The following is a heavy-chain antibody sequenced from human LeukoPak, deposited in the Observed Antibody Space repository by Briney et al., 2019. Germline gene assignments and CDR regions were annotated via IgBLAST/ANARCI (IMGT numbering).Heavy chain of an antibody. CDR2: ISYDGSNK. J-gene: IGHJ4*02. CDR3: AKDRGLRYFDWLLDY. CDR1: GFTFSSYG. D-gene: IGHD3-9*01. V-gene: IGHV3-30*18. Sequence: GRSLRLSCAASGFTFSSYGMHWVRQAPGKGLEWVAVISYDGSNKYYADSVKGRFTTSRDNSKNTLYLQMNSLRAEDTAVYYCAKDRGLRYFDWLLDYWGQGTLVTVSS.